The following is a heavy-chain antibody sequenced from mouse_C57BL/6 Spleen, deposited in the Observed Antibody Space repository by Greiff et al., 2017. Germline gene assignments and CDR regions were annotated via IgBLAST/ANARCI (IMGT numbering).Heavy chain of an antibody. D-gene: IGHD1-1*01. CDR1: GFTFSDYG. CDR3: ARYYYGSDYAMDY. J-gene: IGHJ4*01. V-gene: IGHV5-17*01. Sequence: EVKLVESGGGLVKPGGSLKLSCAASGFTFSDYGMHWVRQAPEKGLEWVAYISSGSSTIYYADTVKGRFTISRDNAKNTLFLQMTSLRSEDTAMYYGARYYYGSDYAMDYWGQGTSVTVSS. CDR2: ISSGSSTI.